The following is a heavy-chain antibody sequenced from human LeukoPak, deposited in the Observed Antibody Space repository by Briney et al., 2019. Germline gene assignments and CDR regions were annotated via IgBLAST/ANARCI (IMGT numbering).Heavy chain of an antibody. J-gene: IGHJ4*02. CDR1: RFNFNKYW. Sequence: GGSLRLSCAASRFNFNKYWMSWVRQAPGKGLEWVANIKQDGSEKYYVDSVKGRFTISRDNAKNSLYLQMNSLRAEDTAVYYCIFNFDLFDYWGQGTLVTVSS. D-gene: IGHD3-9*01. V-gene: IGHV3-7*01. CDR2: IKQDGSEK. CDR3: IFNFDLFDY.